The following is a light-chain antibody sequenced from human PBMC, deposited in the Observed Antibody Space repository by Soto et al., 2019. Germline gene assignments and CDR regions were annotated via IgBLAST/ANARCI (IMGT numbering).Light chain of an antibody. V-gene: IGLV1-44*01. J-gene: IGLJ2*01. CDR3: AAWDDDLHVWL. CDR2: SSN. CDR1: DSNIGSTA. Sequence: QSVLTQPPSVSATPGQGVTLSCSGGDSNIGSTAVNWYQQVPGTDPTLLIYSSNQRPSGVPDRLSGSKSGTSASLAISGLQSEDEAGYYCAAWDDDLHVWLFGGGTQLTVL.